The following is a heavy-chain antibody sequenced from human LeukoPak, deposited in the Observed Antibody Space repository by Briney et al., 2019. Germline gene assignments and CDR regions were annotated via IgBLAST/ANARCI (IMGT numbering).Heavy chain of an antibody. CDR1: GFTLSQHS. D-gene: IGHD2-2*01. CDR3: ARDMVDIVVVPLYGMDV. J-gene: IGHJ6*02. CDR2: ISANGGLT. V-gene: IGHV3-30*04. Sequence: GGSLRLSCVASGFTLSQHSMNWIRQAPGKGVEGVAVISANGGLTFYADSVRSRFTISRDNSKNSLYLQMNSLRAEDTAVYYCARDMVDIVVVPLYGMDVWGQGTTVTVSS.